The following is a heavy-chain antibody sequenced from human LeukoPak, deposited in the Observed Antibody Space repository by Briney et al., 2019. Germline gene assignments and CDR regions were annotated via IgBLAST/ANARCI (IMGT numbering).Heavy chain of an antibody. V-gene: IGHV3-33*03. Sequence: GRSLRLSCAASGFTFRNYGMHWVRQAPGKGLEWVALIYYDGSNNYYADSVKSRFTISRDKSKNTVYLQMNSLSVYDTAVYYCAKPSDYADYLPFDSWGQGTLVTVSS. CDR1: GFTFRNYG. CDR2: IYYDGSNN. CDR3: AKPSDYADYLPFDS. D-gene: IGHD4-17*01. J-gene: IGHJ4*02.